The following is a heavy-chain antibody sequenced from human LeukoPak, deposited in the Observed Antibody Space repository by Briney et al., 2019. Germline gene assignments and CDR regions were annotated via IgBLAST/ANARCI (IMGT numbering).Heavy chain of an antibody. CDR3: ARGGGGIDY. Sequence: GGSLRLSCAASGFTFSSYSMSWVRQAPGKGPEWVANIKHDGSEKYYVDSVKGRFTISRDNAKNSLYLEMNSLRAEDTAVYYCARGGGGIDYWGQGTLVTVSS. CDR2: IKHDGSEK. J-gene: IGHJ4*02. CDR1: GFTFSSYS. V-gene: IGHV3-7*01. D-gene: IGHD3-16*01.